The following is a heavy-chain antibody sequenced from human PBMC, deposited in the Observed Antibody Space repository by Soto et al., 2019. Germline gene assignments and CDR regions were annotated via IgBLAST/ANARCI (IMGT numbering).Heavy chain of an antibody. CDR1: DGSISTSSYY. V-gene: IGHV4-39*07. J-gene: IGHJ5*02. Sequence: ASETLSLTCTVSDGSISTSSYYWGWIRQSPGKGLEWIGEINHSESTNYNPSLKSRVTISVDTSKNQFSLKLSSVTAADTAVYYCARDKRSVGGSGRKGDWFDPWGQRTLVTVSS. CDR2: INHSEST. CDR3: ARDKRSVGGSGRKGDWFDP. D-gene: IGHD3-10*01.